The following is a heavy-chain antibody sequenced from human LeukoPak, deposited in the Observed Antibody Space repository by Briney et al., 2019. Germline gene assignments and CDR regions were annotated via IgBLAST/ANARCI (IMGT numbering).Heavy chain of an antibody. Sequence: ASVKVSCKASGYTFTSYGISWVRQAPGQGLEWMGWMNPNSGNTGYAQKFQGRVTMTRNTSISTAYMELSSLRSEDTAVYYCARAPYSHYYYYYMDVWGKGTTVTVSS. CDR2: MNPNSGNT. CDR1: GYTFTSYG. J-gene: IGHJ6*03. D-gene: IGHD6-13*01. V-gene: IGHV1-8*02. CDR3: ARAPYSHYYYYYMDV.